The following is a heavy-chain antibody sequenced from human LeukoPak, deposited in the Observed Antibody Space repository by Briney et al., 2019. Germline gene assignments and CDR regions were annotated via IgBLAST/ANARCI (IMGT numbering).Heavy chain of an antibody. V-gene: IGHV3-23*01. D-gene: IGHD3-16*01. CDR1: GFTFSSYA. CDR2: ISGSGGST. J-gene: IGHJ4*02. CDR3: ARDWGTRRLDY. Sequence: GGSLRLSCAASGFTFSSYAMSWVRQAPGKGLEWVSAISGSGGSTYYADSVKGRFTISRDNSKNTLHLQMNSLRADDTAVYYCARDWGTRRLDYWGQGTLVTVSS.